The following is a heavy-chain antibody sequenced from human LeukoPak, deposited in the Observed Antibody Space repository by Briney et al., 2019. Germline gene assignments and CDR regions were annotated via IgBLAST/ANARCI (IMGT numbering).Heavy chain of an antibody. CDR3: ARAVVGARVNGGPFRPTRKSKNWFDP. Sequence: PSETLSLTCAVYGGSFSGYYWSWIRQPPGKGLEWIGEINHSGSTNYNPSLKSRVTISVDTSKNQFSLKLSSVTAADTAVYYCARAVVGARVNGGPFRPTRKSKNWFDPWGQGTLVTVSS. D-gene: IGHD1-26*01. CDR2: INHSGST. V-gene: IGHV4-34*01. CDR1: GGSFSGYY. J-gene: IGHJ5*02.